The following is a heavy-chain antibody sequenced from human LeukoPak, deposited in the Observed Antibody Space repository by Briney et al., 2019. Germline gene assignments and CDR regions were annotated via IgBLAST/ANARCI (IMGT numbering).Heavy chain of an antibody. J-gene: IGHJ3*02. V-gene: IGHV1-2*02. CDR2: INPNSGGT. CDR3: AKDRRGSPGVDAFDI. Sequence: GASVKVSCKASGYTFTGYYMHWVRQAPGQGLEWMGWINPNSGGTNYAQKFQGRVTMTRDTSISTAYMELSRLRSDDTAVYYCAKDRRGSPGVDAFDIWGQGTMVTVSS. CDR1: GYTFTGYY. D-gene: IGHD1-26*01.